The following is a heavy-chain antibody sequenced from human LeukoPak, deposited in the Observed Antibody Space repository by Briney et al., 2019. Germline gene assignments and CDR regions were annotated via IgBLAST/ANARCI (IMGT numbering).Heavy chain of an antibody. V-gene: IGHV4-34*01. D-gene: IGHD2-15*01. Sequence: PSETLSLTCAVYGGSFSNYYWSWIRQPPGKGLEWIGEINHSGSTNYNPSLKSRVTISVDTSKKQFSLKLSSVTAADTAVYYCARPYCSASNCYSNFDSWGQGTLVTVSS. CDR3: ARPYCSASNCYSNFDS. J-gene: IGHJ4*02. CDR1: GGSFSNYY. CDR2: INHSGST.